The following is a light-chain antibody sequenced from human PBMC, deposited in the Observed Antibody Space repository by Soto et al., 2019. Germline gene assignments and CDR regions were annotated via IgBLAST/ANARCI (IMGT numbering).Light chain of an antibody. CDR2: NAS. CDR3: HQYAYSPQT. CDR1: QSVGNNF. J-gene: IGKJ5*01. V-gene: IGKV3-20*01. Sequence: EIVLTQSPGTLSLSPGERVTLSCRASQSVGNNFLAWFQQRPGQAPRLLIYNASNRATGIPDRFSGSGSGTDFTLTISRLEPEDFAVYYCHQYAYSPQTFGQGTRLDIK.